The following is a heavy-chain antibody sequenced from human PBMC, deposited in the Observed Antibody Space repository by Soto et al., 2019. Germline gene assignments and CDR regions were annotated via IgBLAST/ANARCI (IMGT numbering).Heavy chain of an antibody. D-gene: IGHD1-20*01. CDR2: IERDDDDK. CDR3: ARSIRGPRRFNGMDV. V-gene: IGHV2-70*13. Sequence: GSGPMLVNPTETLTLTCTFSGFSLTSPGMCVSWIRQPPGKALEWLALIERDDDDKYYNTSLKTRLTISKDTRKNQVVLTMANMDPADTGTYYCARSIRGPRRFNGMDVWGQGTTVTVSS. J-gene: IGHJ6*02. CDR1: GFSLTSPGMC.